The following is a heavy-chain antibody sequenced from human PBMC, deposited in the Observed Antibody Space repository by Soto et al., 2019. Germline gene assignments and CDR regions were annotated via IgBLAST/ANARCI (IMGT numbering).Heavy chain of an antibody. J-gene: IGHJ4*02. Sequence: GSGPTLVNPTESLTLTCTVSGLSLSTAKLGVSWIRQSPGKALEWLAHIYWDGDKRYRPFLETRLTITKDASKNQVVLTMTKMDPADTATYYCARHQVGRSSEWFRKGIDSWGQGSPVTV. CDR3: ARHQVGRSSEWFRKGIDS. CDR2: IYWDGDK. CDR1: GLSLSTAKLG. V-gene: IGHV2-5*02. D-gene: IGHD3-3*01.